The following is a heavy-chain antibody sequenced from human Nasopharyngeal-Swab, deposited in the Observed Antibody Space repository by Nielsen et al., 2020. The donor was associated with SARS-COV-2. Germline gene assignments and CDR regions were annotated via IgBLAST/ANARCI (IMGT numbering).Heavy chain of an antibody. CDR1: GFTFKSYW. Sequence: GSLKISCAASGFTFKSYWMHWVRQVPGKGLEWVSRINDDGTSTDYADSVKGRFTISRDNSKNTLYLQMNSLRVEDTALYYCARGSRDGYNQLLGPFDTWGQGTLVTVSS. CDR2: INDDGTST. CDR3: ARGSRDGYNQLLGPFDT. D-gene: IGHD5-24*01. J-gene: IGHJ4*02. V-gene: IGHV3-74*01.